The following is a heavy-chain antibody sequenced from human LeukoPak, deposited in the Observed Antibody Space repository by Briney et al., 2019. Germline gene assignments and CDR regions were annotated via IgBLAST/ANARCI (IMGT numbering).Heavy chain of an antibody. D-gene: IGHD3-22*01. CDR3: ARSPPPAIYYDSSGYYYFDY. CDR2: INWNGGST. J-gene: IGHJ4*02. CDR1: AFTFDDYG. V-gene: IGHV3-20*04. Sequence: PGGSLRLSCAASAFTFDDYGMSWVRQAPGKGLEWVSGINWNGGSTGYADSVKGRFTISRDNAKNSLYLQMNSLRAEDTALHYCARSPPPAIYYDSSGYYYFDYWGQGTLVTVSS.